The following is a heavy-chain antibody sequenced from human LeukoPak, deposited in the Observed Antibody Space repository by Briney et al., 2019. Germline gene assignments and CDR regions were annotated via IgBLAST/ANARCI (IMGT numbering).Heavy chain of an antibody. CDR1: GYTFTSHG. Sequence: ASVKVSCKAAGYTFTSHGFIWLRQAPGQGLEWMGRITVNNGYTKYAQELQDRVTMTTDTSTSTAYMELRSLRSDDTAVYYCAKVHCISTNCNHIWTYFDYWGQGTLVTVSS. CDR3: AKVHCISTNCNHIWTYFDY. V-gene: IGHV1-18*01. CDR2: ITVNNGYT. D-gene: IGHD2-2*01. J-gene: IGHJ4*02.